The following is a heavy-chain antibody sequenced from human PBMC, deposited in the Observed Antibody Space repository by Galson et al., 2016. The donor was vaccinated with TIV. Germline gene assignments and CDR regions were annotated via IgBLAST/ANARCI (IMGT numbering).Heavy chain of an antibody. V-gene: IGHV3-7*03. D-gene: IGHD3-3*01. J-gene: IGHJ4*02. CDR1: GFTDSRLSFSDYW. Sequence: SLRLSCAASGFTDSRLSFSDYWMTWVRQAPGKGLEWVANIKRDGSERYYVDSVKGRFIISRGNAKNSVHLQMNSLRVEDTAVYYCARGRSGYFDYWGRGTLVAVSS. CDR2: IKRDGSER. CDR3: ARGRSGYFDY.